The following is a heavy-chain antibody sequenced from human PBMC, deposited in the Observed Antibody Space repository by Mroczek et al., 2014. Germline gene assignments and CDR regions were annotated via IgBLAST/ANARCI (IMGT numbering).Heavy chain of an antibody. J-gene: IGHJ3*01. D-gene: IGHD4-17*01. CDR2: INPKSGGT. CDR3: TRCRVSYGDYAGGTFDF. V-gene: IGHV1-2*02. CDR1: GYTFTGYY. Sequence: SGAEVKKPGASVKVSCRASGYTFTGYYVFWVRQAPGQGLEWMGWINPKSGGTKYAQKIQGRVTMTRDTSISTVYMELNRLKSDDTAVYYCTRCRVSYGDYAGGTFDFWGQGTMVTVSS.